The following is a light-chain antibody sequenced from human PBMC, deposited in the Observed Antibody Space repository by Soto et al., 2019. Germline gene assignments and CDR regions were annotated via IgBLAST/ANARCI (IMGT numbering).Light chain of an antibody. CDR2: AAS. V-gene: IGKV1-39*01. CDR3: HQSYSAPWT. J-gene: IGKJ1*01. Sequence: DIQVTQSPSSLSASVGDRVTITCRASQSISSYLNWYRQKPGRAPNLLIYAASKLQSGVPSRFSGSGSGTDFTLTISRLPTGDFAIYYCHQSYSAPWTFGQGTKVEIK. CDR1: QSISSY.